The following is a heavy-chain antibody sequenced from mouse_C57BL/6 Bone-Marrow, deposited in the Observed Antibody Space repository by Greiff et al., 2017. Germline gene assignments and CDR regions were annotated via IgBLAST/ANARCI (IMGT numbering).Heavy chain of an antibody. CDR3: ARNRRDYYDYFFDY. J-gene: IGHJ2*01. Sequence: VQLVESGPGLVQPSQSLSITCTVSGFSLTSYGVHWVRQSPGKGLEWLGVIWSGGSTDYNAAFISRLSISKDNSKSQVFFKMNSLQADDTAIYYCARNRRDYYDYFFDYWGQGTTLTVSS. D-gene: IGHD2-4*01. CDR2: IWSGGST. V-gene: IGHV2-2*01. CDR1: GFSLTSYG.